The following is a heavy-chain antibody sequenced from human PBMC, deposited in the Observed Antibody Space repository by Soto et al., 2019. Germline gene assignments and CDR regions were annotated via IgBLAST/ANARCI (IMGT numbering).Heavy chain of an antibody. CDR1: GYTFTSYA. V-gene: IGHV1-3*01. Sequence: GASVKVSCKASGYTFTSYAMHWVRQAPGQRLEWMGWINAGNGNTKYSQKFQGRVTTTRDTSASTAYMELSSLRSEDTAVYYCARDQPDYGMDVWGQGTTVTVSS. CDR3: ARDQPDYGMDV. J-gene: IGHJ6*02. CDR2: INAGNGNT.